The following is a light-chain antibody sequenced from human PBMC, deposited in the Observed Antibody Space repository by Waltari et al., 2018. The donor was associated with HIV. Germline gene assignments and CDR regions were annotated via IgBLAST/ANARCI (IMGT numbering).Light chain of an antibody. CDR2: GTS. CDR1: HDIRAS. CDR3: QQYYTVPYT. V-gene: IGKV1-NL1*01. J-gene: IGKJ2*01. Sequence: DIQMAQSPSSLSASVGSRVTITCRASHDIRASLAWYQLKPGQAPELLVFGTSMLESEVPARLSGSSSGTTYTLTISSLQPEDSATYYCQQYYTVPYTFGQGTYLEI.